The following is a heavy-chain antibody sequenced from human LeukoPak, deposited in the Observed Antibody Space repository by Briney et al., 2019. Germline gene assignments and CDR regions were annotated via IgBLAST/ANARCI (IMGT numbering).Heavy chain of an antibody. CDR3: ARVRWEPQRGNWFDP. V-gene: IGHV4-39*07. D-gene: IGHD1-26*01. J-gene: IGHJ5*02. Sequence: PSETLSLTCTVSGGSISSSSYYWGWIRQPPGKGLGWIGSIHYSGSTYYNPSLKSRVTISVDTSKNQFSLKLSSVTAADTAVYYCARVRWEPQRGNWFDPWGQGTLVTVSS. CDR1: GGSISSSSYY. CDR2: IHYSGST.